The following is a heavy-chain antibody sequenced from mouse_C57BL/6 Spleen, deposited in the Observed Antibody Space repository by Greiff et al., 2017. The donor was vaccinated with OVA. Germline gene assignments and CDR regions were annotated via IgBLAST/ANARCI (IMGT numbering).Heavy chain of an antibody. Sequence: QVQLQQSGAELVKPGASVKISCKASGYAFSSYWMNWVKQRPGKGLEWIGQIYPGAGDTNYNGKFKGKATLTADKSSSTAYMQLSSLTSEDSAVYFCARFEATGYAMDYWGQGTSVTVSS. V-gene: IGHV1-80*01. CDR3: ARFEATGYAMDY. J-gene: IGHJ4*01. CDR2: IYPGAGDT. D-gene: IGHD1-1*01. CDR1: GYAFSSYW.